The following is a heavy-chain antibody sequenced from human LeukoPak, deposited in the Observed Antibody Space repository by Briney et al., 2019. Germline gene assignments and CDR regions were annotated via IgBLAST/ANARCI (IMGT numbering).Heavy chain of an antibody. CDR3: ARVEEPYERSYWYFDL. V-gene: IGHV4-39*07. D-gene: IGHD1/OR15-1a*01. CDR1: GGSISSSSYY. Sequence: SETLSLTCTDSGGSISSSSYYWGWIRQPPGKGLEWIGSIYYSGSTYYNPSLKSRVTISVDTSKNQFSLKLSSVTAADTAVYYCARVEEPYERSYWYFDLWGRGTLVTVSS. CDR2: IYYSGST. J-gene: IGHJ2*01.